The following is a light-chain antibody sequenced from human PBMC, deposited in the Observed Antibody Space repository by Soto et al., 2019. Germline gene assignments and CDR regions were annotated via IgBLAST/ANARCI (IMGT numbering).Light chain of an antibody. CDR2: DAS. J-gene: IGKJ5*01. CDR1: QSVSSY. Sequence: EIVLTQSPATLSLSPGERATLSCRASQSVSSYLAWYQQKPGQAPRLLIYDASNRATGIPAGFSGSGSGTDFTLTISSLEPEDFAVYYCQQRSNWPPDFGQGTRLEIK. V-gene: IGKV3-11*01. CDR3: QQRSNWPPD.